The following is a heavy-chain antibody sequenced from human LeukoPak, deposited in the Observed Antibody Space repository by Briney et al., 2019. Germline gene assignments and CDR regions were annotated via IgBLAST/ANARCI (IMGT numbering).Heavy chain of an antibody. J-gene: IGHJ4*02. CDR1: GFTFSSYA. CDR2: IPRNGGST. Sequence: GGSLRLSCAASGFTFSSYAMSWVRQAPGKGLEWVSSIPRNGGSTYYADSVKGRFTISRDNSKNTLYVQMNSLRVDDTAVYYCAKDYYGSGSYSGYFDYWGQGILVTVSS. D-gene: IGHD3-10*01. CDR3: AKDYYGSGSYSGYFDY. V-gene: IGHV3-23*01.